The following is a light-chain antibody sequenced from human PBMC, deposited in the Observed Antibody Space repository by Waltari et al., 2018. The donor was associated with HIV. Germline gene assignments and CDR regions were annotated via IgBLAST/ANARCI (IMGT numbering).Light chain of an antibody. V-gene: IGLV1-51*01. J-gene: IGLJ2*01. Sequence: QSVLTQPPPVSAAPGQKVTISCSGTSSNLRDHFVAWYQLLPENAPKLPIYDKDRRPSGIPDRFSGSKSGTSATPGITGLQTGDEADYFCGTWDSSLSAGVFGGGTKVTVL. CDR3: GTWDSSLSAGV. CDR1: SSNLRDHF. CDR2: DKD.